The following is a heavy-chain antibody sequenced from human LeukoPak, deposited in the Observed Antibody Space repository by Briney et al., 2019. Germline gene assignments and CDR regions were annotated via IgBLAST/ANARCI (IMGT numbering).Heavy chain of an antibody. Sequence: PGGSLRLSCAASGFIFSNYGMNWVRQAPGKGLEWVSVIYSGGSTYYADSVKGRFTISRDNSKNTLYLQMNSLRAEDTAVYYCARELSEGYAFDIWGQGTMVTVSS. J-gene: IGHJ3*02. CDR3: ARELSEGYAFDI. CDR1: GFIFSNYG. D-gene: IGHD3-16*02. V-gene: IGHV3-53*01. CDR2: IYSGGST.